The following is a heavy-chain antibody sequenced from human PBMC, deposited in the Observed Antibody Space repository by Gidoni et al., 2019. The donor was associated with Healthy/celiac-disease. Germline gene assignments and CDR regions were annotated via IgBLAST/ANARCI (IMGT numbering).Heavy chain of an antibody. Sequence: QVQLQESGPGLVKPSQTLSLTCTVSGGSIRSGSYYWSWIRQPSGKGLEWIGRLYTSGSTNYNPSLKSRVTISVDTSKNQFSLKLSSVTAADTAVYYCARAPGPPEIRAFDIWGQGTMVTVSS. CDR1: GGSIRSGSYY. J-gene: IGHJ3*02. CDR2: LYTSGST. D-gene: IGHD2-2*01. CDR3: ARAPGPPEIRAFDI. V-gene: IGHV4-61*02.